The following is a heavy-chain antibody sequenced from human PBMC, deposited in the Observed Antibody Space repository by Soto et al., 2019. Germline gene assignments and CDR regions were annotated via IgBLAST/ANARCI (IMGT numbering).Heavy chain of an antibody. D-gene: IGHD3-16*01. CDR3: AREGGYVDY. CDR1: GGPIRSSSHY. Sequence: SDTLSLTCSVSGGPIRSSSHYWGWIRQSPGTGLEWIGSIDESGTTYYNPSLQSRVTVSVDTSKNQFSLKVISVTGADTAIYYCAREGGYVDYWGQGTLVTVSS. CDR2: IDESGTT. V-gene: IGHV4-39*02. J-gene: IGHJ4*02.